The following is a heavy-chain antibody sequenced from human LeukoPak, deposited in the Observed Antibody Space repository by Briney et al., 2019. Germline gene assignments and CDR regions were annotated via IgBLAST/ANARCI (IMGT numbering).Heavy chain of an antibody. J-gene: IGHJ5*02. D-gene: IGHD6-19*01. V-gene: IGHV3-30*18. CDR3: AKSGYTSGWYHWFDL. Sequence: GGSLRLSCAASGFTLSSYGMHWVRQATGKGLEWVAIISYDGNKKYYADSVKGRFTISRDNSKNTLSLQMNSLRAEDTAVYSCAKSGYTSGWYHWFDLWGQGTLVTVSP. CDR2: ISYDGNKK. CDR1: GFTLSSYG.